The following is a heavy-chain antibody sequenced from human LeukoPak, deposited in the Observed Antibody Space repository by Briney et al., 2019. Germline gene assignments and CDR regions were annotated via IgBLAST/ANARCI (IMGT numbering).Heavy chain of an antibody. CDR2: IIPIFGTA. J-gene: IGHJ3*02. V-gene: IGHV1-69*05. CDR3: ARPAEVIDGDYDAFDI. CDR1: GGTFSSYA. D-gene: IGHD4-17*01. Sequence: SAKVSCKASGGTFSSYAISWVRQAPGQGLEWMGRIIPIFGTANYAQKFQGRVTITTDESTSTAYMELSSLRSEDTAVYYCARPAEVIDGDYDAFDIWGQGTMVTVSS.